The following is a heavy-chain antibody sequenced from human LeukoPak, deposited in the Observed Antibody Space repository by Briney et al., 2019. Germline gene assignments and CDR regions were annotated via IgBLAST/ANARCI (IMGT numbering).Heavy chain of an antibody. J-gene: IGHJ5*02. CDR2: ISGSGGDT. Sequence: GGSLRLSCEASGFTFSDYAMSWVRQAPGKGLEWVSTISGSGGDTYYADSVKGRFTISRDNSKNTLYLQMNSLRAEDTALYYCASRYYDFWSGYLPTGPWGQGTLVTVSS. CDR1: GFTFSDYA. V-gene: IGHV3-23*01. D-gene: IGHD3-3*01. CDR3: ASRYYDFWSGYLPTGP.